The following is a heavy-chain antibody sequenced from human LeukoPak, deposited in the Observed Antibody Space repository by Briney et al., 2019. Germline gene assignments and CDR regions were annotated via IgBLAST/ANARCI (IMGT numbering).Heavy chain of an antibody. J-gene: IGHJ4*02. V-gene: IGHV3-11*01. D-gene: IGHD1-26*01. CDR2: ISSSCSTI. CDR3: ARAPRGSIVGAPCPDY. CDR1: GFTFSDYY. Sequence: GGSLRLSCAASGFTFSDYYMSWIRQAPGKGLEWVSYISSSCSTIYYADSVKGRFTISRDNAKNSLYLQMNSLRAEDTAVYYCARAPRGSIVGAPCPDYWGQGTLVTVSS.